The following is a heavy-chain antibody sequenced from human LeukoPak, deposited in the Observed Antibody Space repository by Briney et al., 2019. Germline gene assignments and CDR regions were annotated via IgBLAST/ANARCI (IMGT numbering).Heavy chain of an antibody. D-gene: IGHD6-13*01. Sequence: GGSLRLSCAVSGFTFSDYWMNWVRQAPGKGLEWVASIRQDGGEKSYVDSVKGRFTISRDNTKNSLYLQMSSLRAEDTAVYYCARDKMRIAAAGIYYYWGQGTLVTVSS. V-gene: IGHV3-7*01. J-gene: IGHJ4*02. CDR2: IRQDGGEK. CDR1: GFTFSDYW. CDR3: ARDKMRIAAAGIYYY.